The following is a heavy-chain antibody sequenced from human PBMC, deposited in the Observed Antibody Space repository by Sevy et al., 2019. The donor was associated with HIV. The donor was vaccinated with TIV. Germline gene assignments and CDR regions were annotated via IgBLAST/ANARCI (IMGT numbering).Heavy chain of an antibody. J-gene: IGHJ6*02. CDR1: GYTFTSYD. CDR3: ARGGYCSSTSCYGKPNHYHYYYGMDV. V-gene: IGHV1-8*01. CDR2: MNPNSGNT. Sequence: ASVKVSCKASGYTFTSYDINWVRQATGQGLEWMGWMNPNSGNTGYAQKFQGRVTMTRNTSISTAYMERSSLRSEDTAVYYCARGGYCSSTSCYGKPNHYHYYYGMDVWGQGTTVTVSS. D-gene: IGHD2-2*01.